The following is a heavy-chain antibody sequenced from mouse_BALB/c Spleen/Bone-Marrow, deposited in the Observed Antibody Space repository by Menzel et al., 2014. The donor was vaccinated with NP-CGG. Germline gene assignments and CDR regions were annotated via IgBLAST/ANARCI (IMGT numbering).Heavy chain of an antibody. J-gene: IGHJ4*01. CDR1: GYTFTSYY. CDR3: SRGRRDALDY. Sequence: QVQLQQSGAELVKPGASVKLSCKASGYTFTSYYMYWVKQRPGQGLEWFGEINPSNGGTNFNEKFKNKATLTVDKSSSTAYMQLSSLTSGDSAVYYCSRGRRDALDYWDQGTSVAVSS. CDR2: INPSNGGT. V-gene: IGHV1S81*02.